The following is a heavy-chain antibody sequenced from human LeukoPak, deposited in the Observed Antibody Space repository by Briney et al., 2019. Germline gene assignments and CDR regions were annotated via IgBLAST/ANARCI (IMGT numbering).Heavy chain of an antibody. CDR3: ARPRYSSGWNAFDI. CDR1: GYTLTELS. Sequence: ASVKVSCKVSGYTLTELSMHWVRQAPGKGLEWMGGFDPEDGETIYARKFQGRVTMTEDTSTDTAYMELSSLRSEDTAVYYCARPRYSSGWNAFDIWGQGTMVTVSS. CDR2: FDPEDGET. D-gene: IGHD6-19*01. V-gene: IGHV1-24*01. J-gene: IGHJ3*02.